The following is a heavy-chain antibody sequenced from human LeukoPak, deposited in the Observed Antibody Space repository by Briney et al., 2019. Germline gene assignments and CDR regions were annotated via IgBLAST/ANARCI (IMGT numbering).Heavy chain of an antibody. V-gene: IGHV3-48*03. D-gene: IGHD2-15*01. J-gene: IGHJ5*02. CDR2: ISSSGSTI. Sequence: GGSLRLSCAASGFTFSSYEMNWVRQAPGKGLEWVSYISSSGSTIYDADSVKGRFTISRDNARNSLYLQMNTLRVEDTAVYSCARGADGVSSNSRGWFDPWGQGTLVTVSS. CDR3: ARGADGVSSNSRGWFDP. CDR1: GFTFSSYE.